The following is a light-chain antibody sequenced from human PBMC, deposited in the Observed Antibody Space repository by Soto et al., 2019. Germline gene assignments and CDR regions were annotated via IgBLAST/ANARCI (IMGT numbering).Light chain of an antibody. Sequence: QSVLTQPASVSGSPGQSITISCTGTSSDVGGYNDVSWYQQHPGKAPKLMIYDVSNPPSGVDNRFSGSTCGNTASLTISGLPAEDEADYCCTSYTSSSTLVVFGGGTKLTVL. J-gene: IGLJ2*01. CDR2: DVS. CDR3: TSYTSSSTLVV. V-gene: IGLV2-14*01. CDR1: SSDVGGYND.